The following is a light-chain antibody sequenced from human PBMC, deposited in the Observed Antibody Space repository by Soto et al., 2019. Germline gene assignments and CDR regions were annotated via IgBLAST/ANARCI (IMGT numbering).Light chain of an antibody. CDR2: AAS. V-gene: IGKV1-39*01. CDR1: QSISSC. CDR3: QQSYSTLWT. J-gene: IGKJ1*01. Sequence: DIQMTQSPSSLSASVEDRVTITCRASQSISSCLNWYQQKPGKAPRLLIYAASSLQSGVPSRFSGSGSGTDFTLTISSLQPEDFATYYCQQSYSTLWTFGQGTKVDNK.